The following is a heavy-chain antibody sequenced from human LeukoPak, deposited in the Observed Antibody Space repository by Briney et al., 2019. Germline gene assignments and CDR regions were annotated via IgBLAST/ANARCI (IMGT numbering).Heavy chain of an antibody. CDR3: ARSPSSRYPYFVY. V-gene: IGHV4-4*07. D-gene: IGHD2-2*02. Sequence: SETLSLTCTVSGGSISSYYWSWIRQPAGKGLECIGRIYSSGNTNYNPSLKSRVTMSVDTSKNQVSLNLTSVTAADTAVYYCARSPSSRYPYFVYWGQGTLVTVSS. CDR1: GGSISSYY. J-gene: IGHJ4*02. CDR2: IYSSGNT.